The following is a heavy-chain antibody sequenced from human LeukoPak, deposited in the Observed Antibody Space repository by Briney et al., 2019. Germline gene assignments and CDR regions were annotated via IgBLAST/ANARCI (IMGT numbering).Heavy chain of an antibody. V-gene: IGHV3-30*02. J-gene: IGHJ6*03. Sequence: PGGSLRLSCAASGFSFKNYGMHWVRQAPGKGLEWVAFIWHDGSNKYYADYVKDRFTISRDNFKGTLDLQLNSLRVEDTAVYYCARRRSGVRITTSTYYYYYYMDVWGKGTTVTVSS. CDR2: IWHDGSNK. D-gene: IGHD4-11*01. CDR3: ARRRSGVRITTSTYYYYYYMDV. CDR1: GFSFKNYG.